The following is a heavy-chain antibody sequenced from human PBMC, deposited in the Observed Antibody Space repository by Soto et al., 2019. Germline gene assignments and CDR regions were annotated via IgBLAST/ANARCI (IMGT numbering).Heavy chain of an antibody. D-gene: IGHD3-22*01. CDR3: ARGRYYDSSGYFDY. CDR2: IYHSGST. J-gene: IGHJ4*02. CDR1: GGSISSGGYS. Sequence: QLQLQESGSGLVKPSQTLSLTCAVSGGSISSGGYSWSWIRQPPGKVLEWIGYIYHSGSTYYNPSLKSRVTITVDRSKNQFSLKLSSVTAADTAVYYCARGRYYDSSGYFDYWGQGTLVTVSS. V-gene: IGHV4-30-2*01.